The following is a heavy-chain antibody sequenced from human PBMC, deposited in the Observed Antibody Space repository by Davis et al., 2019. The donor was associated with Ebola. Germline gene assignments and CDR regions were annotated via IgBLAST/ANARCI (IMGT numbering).Heavy chain of an antibody. V-gene: IGHV3-30*04. CDR3: AKAYLYGADY. Sequence: GESLKISCAASGFTFSSYAMHWVRQAPGKGLEWVAVISYDGSNKYYADSVKGRFTISRDNSKNTLYLQMNSLRAEDTAVYYCAKAYLYGADYWGQGTLVTVSS. D-gene: IGHD3-16*01. CDR1: GFTFSSYA. J-gene: IGHJ4*02. CDR2: ISYDGSNK.